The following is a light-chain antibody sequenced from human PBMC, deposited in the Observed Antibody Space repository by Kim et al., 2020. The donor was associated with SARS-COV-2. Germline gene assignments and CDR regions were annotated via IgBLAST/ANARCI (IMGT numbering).Light chain of an antibody. CDR2: GAV. V-gene: IGKV3-20*01. CDR1: QSVPSNY. J-gene: IGKJ5*01. CDR3: QQYGNSPIT. Sequence: SPGERATLSCRASQSVPSNYLAWYQQQPGQAPRLLIYGAVYRATGIPDRFSGTGSGTDFTLTITRLEPEDFAVYYCQQYGNSPITFGQGTRLEIK.